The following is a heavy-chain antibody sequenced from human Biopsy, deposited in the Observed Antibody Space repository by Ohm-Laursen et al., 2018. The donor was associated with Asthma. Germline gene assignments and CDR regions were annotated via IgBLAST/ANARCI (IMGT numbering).Heavy chain of an antibody. V-gene: IGHV4-30-4*01. D-gene: IGHD6-19*01. Sequence: TLSLTWTVSGASIKTDDHYWSWLRQPPGKGLEWFGFIHYSGSTSYNPSLRGGVTISVDTSKNQFSLKLTSVTAADTAVYYCAKICDRLVLYGMDVWGQGTTVTVSS. CDR3: AKICDRLVLYGMDV. CDR1: GASIKTDDHY. CDR2: IHYSGST. J-gene: IGHJ6*02.